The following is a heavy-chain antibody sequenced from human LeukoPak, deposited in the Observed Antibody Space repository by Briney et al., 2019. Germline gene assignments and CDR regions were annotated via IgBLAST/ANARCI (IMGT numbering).Heavy chain of an antibody. D-gene: IGHD1-26*01. CDR2: IYYSGST. CDR1: GGSISGGSYF. V-gene: IGHV4-61*01. CDR3: ARDQVGGKVGPWLDP. Sequence: SETLSLTCAVSGGSISGGSYFWSWIRQPPGKGLEWIGYIYYSGSTHYNPSLKSRVTISVDTSKNQFSLKLTSVTAADTAVYYCARDQVGGKVGPWLDPWGQGTLATVSS. J-gene: IGHJ5*02.